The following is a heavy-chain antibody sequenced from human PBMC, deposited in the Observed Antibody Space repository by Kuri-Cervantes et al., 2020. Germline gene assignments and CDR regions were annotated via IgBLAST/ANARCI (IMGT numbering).Heavy chain of an antibody. CDR2: ISYDGSNK. CDR1: GFTFSSYA. V-gene: IGHV3-30*01. Sequence: SLKISCAASGFTFSSYAMHWVRQAPGKGLEWVAVISYDGSNKYYADSVKGRFTISRDNSKNTLYLQMNSLRAEDTAVYYCARGTTYYDILTGYPTYVWGQGTLVTVSS. J-gene: IGHJ4*02. D-gene: IGHD3-9*01. CDR3: ARGTTYYDILTGYPTYV.